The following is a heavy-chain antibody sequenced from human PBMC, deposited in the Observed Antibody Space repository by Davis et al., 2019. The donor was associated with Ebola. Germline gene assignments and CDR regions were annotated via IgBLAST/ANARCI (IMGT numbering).Heavy chain of an antibody. D-gene: IGHD3-3*01. CDR2: ISSSSSYI. V-gene: IGHV3-21*01. CDR3: ARDGLLFGVVTIYGMDV. CDR1: GFTFSTYN. Sequence: GESLKISCAASGFTFSTYNMNWVRQAPGKGLEWVSCISSSSSYIYYADSVKGRFTISRDNAKNSLYLQMNSLRAEDTAVYYCARDGLLFGVVTIYGMDVWGQGTTVTVSS. J-gene: IGHJ6*02.